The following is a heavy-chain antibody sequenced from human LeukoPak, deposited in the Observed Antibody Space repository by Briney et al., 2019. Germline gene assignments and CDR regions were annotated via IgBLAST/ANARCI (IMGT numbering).Heavy chain of an antibody. CDR1: GFTVSSNY. CDR3: ARSTRSYVDN. J-gene: IGHJ3*02. CDR2: IYTGGST. D-gene: IGHD3-16*01. Sequence: GGSLGLSCAASGFTVSSNYTSWVRQAPGKGLEWVSIIYTGGSTYYADSVKGRFTISRDNSKNTVYLQMNSLRAEDTAVYYCARSTRSYVDNWGQGTMVTVSS. V-gene: IGHV3-66*01.